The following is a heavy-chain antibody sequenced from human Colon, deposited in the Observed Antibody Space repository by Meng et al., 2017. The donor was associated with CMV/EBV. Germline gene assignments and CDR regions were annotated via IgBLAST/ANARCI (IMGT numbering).Heavy chain of an antibody. CDR1: GFAFSDYA. CDR2: ISDSGYT. Sequence: GGSLRLSCAASGFAFSDYAMIWVRRAPGKGLEWVSFISDSGYTNYGDPVKGRFTISRDNSKNTVFLQMSSLRADDTGIYYCAKIRKGGYCTGGSCFDTWGQGTQVTVSS. V-gene: IGHV3-23*01. D-gene: IGHD2-8*02. J-gene: IGHJ5*02. CDR3: AKIRKGGYCTGGSCFDT.